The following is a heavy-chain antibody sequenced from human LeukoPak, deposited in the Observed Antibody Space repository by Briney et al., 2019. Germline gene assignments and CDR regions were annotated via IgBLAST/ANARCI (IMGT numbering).Heavy chain of an antibody. J-gene: IGHJ4*02. CDR1: GFTFSIYS. CDR2: ITGNSNYI. Sequence: GGSLRLSCAASGFTFSIYSKNWVRQAPGKGLEWVSFITGNSNYIYYADSVKGRFTISRDNAKNSLYLQMNSLRVEDTAVYYCARDRVSGSGSIDYWGQGTLVTVSS. CDR3: ARDRVSGSGSIDY. D-gene: IGHD3-10*01. V-gene: IGHV3-21*01.